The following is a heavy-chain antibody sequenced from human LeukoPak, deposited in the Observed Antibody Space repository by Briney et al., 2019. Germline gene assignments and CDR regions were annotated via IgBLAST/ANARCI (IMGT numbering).Heavy chain of an antibody. D-gene: IGHD3-10*01. J-gene: IGHJ4*02. CDR3: ARDGAYYYGSGSYFSPYYFDY. Sequence: PGRSLRLSCAASGFAFSSYSMHWVRQAPGKGLEWVAVISYDGSNKYYADSVKGRFTISRDNSKNTLYLQMNSLRAEDTTVYYCARDGAYYYGSGSYFSPYYFDYWGQGTLVTVSS. CDR1: GFAFSSYS. CDR2: ISYDGSNK. V-gene: IGHV3-30*04.